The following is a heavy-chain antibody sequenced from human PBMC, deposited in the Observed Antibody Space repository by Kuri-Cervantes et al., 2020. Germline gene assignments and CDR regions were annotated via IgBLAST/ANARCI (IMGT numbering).Heavy chain of an antibody. Sequence: GGSLRLSCAASGFTFSSYGMHWVRQAPGKGLEWVANIKKDGSEKYYLDSVKGRFTISRDNAKNTLYLQMNSLRAEDTAVYYCARDRNVDTTMVNWGQGTLVTVSS. CDR1: GFTFSSYG. CDR3: ARDRNVDTTMVN. J-gene: IGHJ4*02. V-gene: IGHV3-7*01. CDR2: IKKDGSEK. D-gene: IGHD5-18*01.